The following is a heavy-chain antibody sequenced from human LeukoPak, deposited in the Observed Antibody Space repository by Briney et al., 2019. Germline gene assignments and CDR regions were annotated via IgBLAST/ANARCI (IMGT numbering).Heavy chain of an antibody. Sequence: GGSLRLSCVASGFTFKSYGMHWVRQAPGKGLEWVTIIWYDGSNKYYADFVEGRFTTSRDNSKNTLYLQMNSLRAEDTAVYYCAKDLSGYGVTLLDYWGQGTLVTVSS. D-gene: IGHD4-17*01. CDR3: AKDLSGYGVTLLDY. CDR2: IWYDGSNK. V-gene: IGHV3-33*06. CDR1: GFTFKSYG. J-gene: IGHJ4*02.